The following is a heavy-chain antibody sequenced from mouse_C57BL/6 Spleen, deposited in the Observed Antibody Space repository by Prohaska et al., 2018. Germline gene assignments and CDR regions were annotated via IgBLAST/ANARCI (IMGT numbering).Heavy chain of an antibody. V-gene: IGHV1-69*01. D-gene: IGHD1-1*01. Sequence: QLQQPGAELVMPGASVKLSCKASGYTFTSYWMHWVKQRPGHGLEWIGEIDPSDSYTNYNQKFKGKATLTVDKSSSTAYMQLSSLTSEDSAVYYCARPVVANYAMDYWGQGTSVTVSS. J-gene: IGHJ4*01. CDR2: IDPSDSYT. CDR3: ARPVVANYAMDY. CDR1: GYTFTSYW.